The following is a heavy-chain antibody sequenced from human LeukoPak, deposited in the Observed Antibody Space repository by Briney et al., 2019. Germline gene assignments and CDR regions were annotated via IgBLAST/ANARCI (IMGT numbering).Heavy chain of an antibody. Sequence: VASVKVSCKASGYTFTGYYMYWVRQAPGQGLEWMGWINPNSGGTNYAQKFQGRVTMTRDTSISTAYMELSRLRSDDTAVYYCARTHCSSTSCYPFFDYWGQGILVIVSS. CDR3: ARTHCSSTSCYPFFDY. CDR1: GYTFTGYY. CDR2: INPNSGGT. D-gene: IGHD2-2*01. V-gene: IGHV1-2*02. J-gene: IGHJ4*02.